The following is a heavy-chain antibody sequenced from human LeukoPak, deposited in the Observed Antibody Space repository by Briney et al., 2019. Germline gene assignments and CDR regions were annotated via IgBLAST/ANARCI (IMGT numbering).Heavy chain of an antibody. D-gene: IGHD3-10*01. J-gene: IGHJ5*02. CDR1: GGSICSYY. CDR3: ARESNYHGSGTGWFDP. Sequence: SETLSLTCTVSGGSICSYYWSWIRQPPGKGLEWIGYIYYSGSTNYNPSLKSRVTISVDTSKNQFSLKLSSVTAADTAVYYCARESNYHGSGTGWFDPWGQGTLVTVSS. CDR2: IYYSGST. V-gene: IGHV4-59*01.